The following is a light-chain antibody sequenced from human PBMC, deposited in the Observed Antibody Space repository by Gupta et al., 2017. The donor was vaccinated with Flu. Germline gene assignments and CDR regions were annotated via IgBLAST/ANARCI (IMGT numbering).Light chain of an antibody. CDR3: QQSYSTPLLT. CDR1: QSIINY. Sequence: DRVTITCRASQSIINYLNWYQQKPGEAPKLLVYAASSLQSGVPSRFSGSGSGTDFTLTISSLQPEDCATYFCQQSYSTPLLTFGPGTKVDIK. J-gene: IGKJ3*01. CDR2: AAS. V-gene: IGKV1-39*01.